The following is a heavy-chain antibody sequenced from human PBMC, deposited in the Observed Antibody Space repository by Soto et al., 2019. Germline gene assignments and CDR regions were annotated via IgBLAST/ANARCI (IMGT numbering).Heavy chain of an antibody. D-gene: IGHD3-10*01. CDR1: GGTFSSYA. V-gene: IGHV1-69*13. J-gene: IGHJ6*02. CDR2: IIPIFGTA. Sequence: GASVKVSCKASGGTFSSYAISWLRQAPGQGLEWMGGIIPIFGTANYAQKFQGRVTITADESTSTAYMELSSLRSEDTAVYYCARDNHYLSYYYGMDVWGQGTTVTVSS. CDR3: ARDNHYLSYYYGMDV.